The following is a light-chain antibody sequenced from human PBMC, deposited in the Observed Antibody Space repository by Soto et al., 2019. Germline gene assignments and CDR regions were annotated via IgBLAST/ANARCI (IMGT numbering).Light chain of an antibody. V-gene: IGLV1-40*01. Sequence: QSVLTQPPSVSGAPGQRVTISCTGSSSNIGAGYDVHWYQQLPGTAPKLLIYGNSNRPSGVPDRFSGSNSGTSASLAITGLQAEDEADYYCQSYDSSLSVGVFGGGTKLTVL. CDR3: QSYDSSLSVGV. CDR1: SSNIGAGYD. J-gene: IGLJ2*01. CDR2: GNS.